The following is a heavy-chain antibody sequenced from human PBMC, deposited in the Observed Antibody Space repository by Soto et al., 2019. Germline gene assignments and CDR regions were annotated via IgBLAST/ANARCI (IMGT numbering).Heavy chain of an antibody. CDR2: ISAHNGNT. CDR3: ARGRYGDY. CDR1: GYAVTTYG. J-gene: IGHJ4*02. Sequence: QVHLVQSGAEVKKPGASVKVSCKGSGYAVTTYGITWVRQAPGQGLEWMGWISAHNGNTNYAQKLQGRVTVTRDTSTSTAYRELRSLRSDDTAVYYCARGRYGDYWGQGALVTVSS. V-gene: IGHV1-18*01. D-gene: IGHD1-1*01.